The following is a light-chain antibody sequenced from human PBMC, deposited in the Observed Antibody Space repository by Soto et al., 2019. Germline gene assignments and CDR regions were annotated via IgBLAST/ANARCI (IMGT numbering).Light chain of an antibody. Sequence: DIQMTQSPSSMSASVGDRVTITCRASQGISNYLAWYHQKPGKVPKLLIYAASTLQSGVPSRFSGSGSGTDFTLTISSLQPEDVATYYCHNYNSAPRTFGQGTKVEIK. CDR2: AAS. V-gene: IGKV1-27*01. CDR1: QGISNY. CDR3: HNYNSAPRT. J-gene: IGKJ1*01.